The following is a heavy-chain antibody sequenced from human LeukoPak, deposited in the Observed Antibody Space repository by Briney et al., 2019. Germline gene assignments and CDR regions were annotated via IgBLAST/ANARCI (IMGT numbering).Heavy chain of an antibody. V-gene: IGHV1-58*02. Sequence: EASVKVSCTASGFTFTSSAMQWVRQARGQRLEWIGWIVVGSGNTNYAQKFQERVTITRDMSTSTAYIELSSLRSEDTAVYYCAARYCTNGVCYNGFDPWGQGTLVIVSS. D-gene: IGHD2-8*01. CDR3: AARYCTNGVCYNGFDP. CDR2: IVVGSGNT. CDR1: GFTFTSSA. J-gene: IGHJ5*02.